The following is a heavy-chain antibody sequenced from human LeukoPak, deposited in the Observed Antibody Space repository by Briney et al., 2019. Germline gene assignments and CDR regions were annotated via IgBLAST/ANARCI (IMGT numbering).Heavy chain of an antibody. D-gene: IGHD2-2*01. J-gene: IGHJ3*02. V-gene: IGHV3-48*03. CDR3: AKLPTWSSTRDAFDI. Sequence: PGGSLRLSCAAPGFTFSSYEMNWVRQAPEKGLEWVSYISSSGSTIYYADSVKGRFTISRDNAKNSLYLQMNSLRAEDTAVYYCAKLPTWSSTRDAFDIWGQGTMVTVSS. CDR2: ISSSGSTI. CDR1: GFTFSSYE.